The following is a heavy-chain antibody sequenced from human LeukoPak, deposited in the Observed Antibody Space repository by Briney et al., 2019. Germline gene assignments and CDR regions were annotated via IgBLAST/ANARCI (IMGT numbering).Heavy chain of an antibody. CDR3: ARDPSPYYYDSSGYYYAGAFDI. V-gene: IGHV1-69*05. Sequence: ASVKVSCKASGGTFSSYAISWVRQAPGQGLEWMGGIIPIFGTANYAQKFQGRVTITTDESTSTAYMELSSLRSEDTAVYYCARDPSPYYYDSSGYYYAGAFDIWGQGTMVTVSS. D-gene: IGHD3-22*01. CDR1: GGTFSSYA. CDR2: IIPIFGTA. J-gene: IGHJ3*02.